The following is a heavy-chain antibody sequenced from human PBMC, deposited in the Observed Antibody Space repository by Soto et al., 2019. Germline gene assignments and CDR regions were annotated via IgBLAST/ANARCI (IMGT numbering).Heavy chain of an antibody. V-gene: IGHV5-51*01. CDR1: GYSFTSYW. J-gene: IGHJ3*02. CDR2: IYPGDSDT. Sequence: PGESLKISCKGSGYSFTSYWIGWVRQMPGKGLEWMGIIYPGDSDTRYSPSFQGQVTISADKSISTAYLQWSSLKASDTAMYYCASRPISMKDAFDIWGQGTMVTVSS. D-gene: IGHD3-22*01. CDR3: ASRPISMKDAFDI.